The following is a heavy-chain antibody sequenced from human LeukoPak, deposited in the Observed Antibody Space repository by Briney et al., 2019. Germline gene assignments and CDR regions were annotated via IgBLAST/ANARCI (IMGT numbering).Heavy chain of an antibody. J-gene: IGHJ4*02. CDR1: GFTFGTYW. D-gene: IGHD5-12*01. V-gene: IGHV3-74*01. CDR3: ARESAEESGYDSVYIDY. Sequence: GRSLRLSCVLSGFTFGTYWMHWVRQAPGQGLVWVSRSNSYGNSTNYADSAKGRFTISRDNAKNTLYLQMNSLRPAATAVYYCARESAEESGYDSVYIDYWGQGTLVTVSS. CDR2: SNSYGNST.